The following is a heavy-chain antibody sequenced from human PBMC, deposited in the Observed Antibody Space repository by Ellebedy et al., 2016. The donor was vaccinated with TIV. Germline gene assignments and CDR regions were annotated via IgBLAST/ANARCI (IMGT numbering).Heavy chain of an antibody. V-gene: IGHV4-34*01. CDR2: INHSGST. CDR1: GGSFSGYY. J-gene: IGHJ4*02. CDR3: TRGRVTFDY. D-gene: IGHD4-23*01. Sequence: SETLSLXXAVYGGSFSGYYWSWIRQAPGKGLEWIGEINHSGSTNYNPSLKGRVTISVDTSKNQFSLKLHSVTAADTAAYYCTRGRVTFDYWGQGTLVTVSS.